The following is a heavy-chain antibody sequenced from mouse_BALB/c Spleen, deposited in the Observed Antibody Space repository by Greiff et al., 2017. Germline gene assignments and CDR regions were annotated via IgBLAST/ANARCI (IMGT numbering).Heavy chain of an antibody. J-gene: IGHJ4*01. Sequence: EVKVVESGGGLVKPGGSLKLSCAASGFTFSSYAMSWVRQSPEKRLEWVAEISSGGSYTYYLDTVTGRFTITRDNAKNTLYLEMSSLRSEDTAMYYCARDGITTAPHYYAMDYWGQGTSVTVSS. CDR3: ARDGITTAPHYYAMDY. D-gene: IGHD1-2*01. CDR1: GFTFSSYA. V-gene: IGHV5-9-4*01. CDR2: ISSGGSYT.